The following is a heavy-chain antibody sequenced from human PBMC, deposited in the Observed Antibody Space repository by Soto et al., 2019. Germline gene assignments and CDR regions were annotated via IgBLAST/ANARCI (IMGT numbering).Heavy chain of an antibody. D-gene: IGHD6-13*01. CDR3: AKGGYSSSWYALYY. Sequence: QVQLVESGGGVVQPGRSLRLSCAASGFTFSSYGMHWVRQAPGKGLEWVAVISYDGSNKYYADSVKGRFTISRDNSKNTLYLQMNSLRAEDTAVYYCAKGGYSSSWYALYYWGQGTLVTVYS. CDR2: ISYDGSNK. CDR1: GFTFSSYG. J-gene: IGHJ4*02. V-gene: IGHV3-30*18.